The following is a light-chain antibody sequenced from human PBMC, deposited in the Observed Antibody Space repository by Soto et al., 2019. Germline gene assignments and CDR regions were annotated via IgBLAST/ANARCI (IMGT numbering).Light chain of an antibody. CDR1: NSDVGGYTY. CDR3: SSYTSSSTPYV. J-gene: IGLJ1*01. V-gene: IGLV2-14*03. CDR2: DVS. Sequence: QSALTQPASVSGSPGQSITISCTGTNSDVGGYTYVSWYQQHPGKAPKLMIYDVSNRPSGVSNRFSGSKSGNTASLTISGLQGDDEADYYCSSYTSSSTPYVFGTGTKLTFL.